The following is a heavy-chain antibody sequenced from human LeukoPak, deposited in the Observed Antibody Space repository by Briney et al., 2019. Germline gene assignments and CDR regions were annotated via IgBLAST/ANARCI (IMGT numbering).Heavy chain of an antibody. CDR3: ANQYSGSYYAVGH. CDR1: GFPFSSYA. Sequence: GGSLRLSCAASGFPFSSYAMTWVRQAPGKGLEWVSSISGDGATTYHADSVKGRFTISRDNAKNTVYLEISILGAEDTAVYYCANQYSGSYYAVGHWGQGTLVTVSS. CDR2: ISGDGATT. V-gene: IGHV3-23*01. D-gene: IGHD1-26*01. J-gene: IGHJ5*02.